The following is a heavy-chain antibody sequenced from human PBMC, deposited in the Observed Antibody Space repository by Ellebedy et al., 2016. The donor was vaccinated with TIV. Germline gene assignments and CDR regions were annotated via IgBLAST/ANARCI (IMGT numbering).Heavy chain of an antibody. CDR2: ISESETT. Sequence: GESLKISCAASGFTFRSHAMSWVRQAPGKGREWVSTISESETTYYADSVTGRFTISGDKSKNTLYLQMNSLRAEDTAVYYCTKRPIAEPGPNDGRRFFDYWGQGALVTVSS. CDR3: TKRPIAEPGPNDGRRFFDY. CDR1: GFTFRSHA. J-gene: IGHJ4*02. D-gene: IGHD1/OR15-1a*01. V-gene: IGHV3-23*01.